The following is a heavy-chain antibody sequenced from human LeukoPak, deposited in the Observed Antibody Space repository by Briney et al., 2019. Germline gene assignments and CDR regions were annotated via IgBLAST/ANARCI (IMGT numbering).Heavy chain of an antibody. J-gene: IGHJ4*02. CDR1: EFTVSSNY. CDR3: GTGGLYRVH. D-gene: IGHD1-1*01. Sequence: TGGSLRLSCAASEFTVSSNYMSWVRQAPGKGLEWVANIKQDGSERYYVDSVKGRFTISRDNAKNSLYLEMNSLRDEDTAVYYCGTGGLYRVHWGQGALVTVSS. CDR2: IKQDGSER. V-gene: IGHV3-7*04.